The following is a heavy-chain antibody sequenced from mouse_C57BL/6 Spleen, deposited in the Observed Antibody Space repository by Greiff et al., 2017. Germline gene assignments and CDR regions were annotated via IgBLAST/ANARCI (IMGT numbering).Heavy chain of an antibody. V-gene: IGHV1-64*01. CDR3: AREADGYYGPAWFAY. CDR2: IHPNSGST. CDR1: GYTFTSYW. Sequence: QVQLQQPGAELVKPGASVKLSCKASGYTFTSYWMHWVKQRPGQGLEWIGMIHPNSGSTNYNEKFKSKATLTVDKSSRTAYMQLSSLTSEDSAVYDCAREADGYYGPAWFAYWGQGTLVTVSA. J-gene: IGHJ3*01. D-gene: IGHD2-3*01.